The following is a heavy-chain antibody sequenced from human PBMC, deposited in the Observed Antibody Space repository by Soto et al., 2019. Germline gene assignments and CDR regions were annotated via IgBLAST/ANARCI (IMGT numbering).Heavy chain of an antibody. CDR1: GYSCAGYW. J-gene: IGHJ4*02. CDR2: IDPSDSQT. CDR3: ARQIYDSDTGPNFQYYFDS. V-gene: IGHV5-10-1*01. Sequence: PGESLKISCKGSGYSCAGYWITWVRQKPGKRLEWMGRIDPSDSQTYYSPSFRGHVTISVTKSITTVFLQWSSLRASDTAMYYCARQIYDSDTGPNFQYYFDSWGQGTPVTVSS. D-gene: IGHD3-22*01.